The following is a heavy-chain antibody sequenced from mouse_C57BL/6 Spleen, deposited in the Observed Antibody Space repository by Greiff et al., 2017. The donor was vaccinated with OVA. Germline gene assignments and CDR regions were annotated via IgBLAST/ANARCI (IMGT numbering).Heavy chain of an antibody. J-gene: IGHJ3*01. V-gene: IGHV1-52*01. CDR2: IDPSDSET. CDR3: ARRYGSSYEFAY. Sequence: VQLQQPGAELVRPGSSVKLSCKASGYTFTSYWMHWVKQRPIQGLEWIGNIDPSDSETHYNQKFKDKATLTVDKSSSTAYMQLSSLTSEDSAVYYCARRYGSSYEFAYWGQGTLVTVSA. D-gene: IGHD1-1*01. CDR1: GYTFTSYW.